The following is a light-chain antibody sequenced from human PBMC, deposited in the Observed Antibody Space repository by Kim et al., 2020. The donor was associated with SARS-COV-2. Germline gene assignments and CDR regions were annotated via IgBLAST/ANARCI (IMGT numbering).Light chain of an antibody. J-gene: IGKJ1*01. Sequence: VFPGERATLSRRASQSVGSNLAWYQQKPGQAPRVLIYDASTRATGIPARFSGSGSGTEFTLTISSLQSEDFAIYYCQQSNNWPRTFGHGTKVDIK. CDR1: QSVGSN. V-gene: IGKV3-15*01. CDR2: DAS. CDR3: QQSNNWPRT.